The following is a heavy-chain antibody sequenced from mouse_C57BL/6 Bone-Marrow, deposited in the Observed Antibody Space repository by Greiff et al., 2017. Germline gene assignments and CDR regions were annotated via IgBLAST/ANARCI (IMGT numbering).Heavy chain of an antibody. CDR2: IFPGSGST. CDR3: AGGRWLPGHFDV. V-gene: IGHV1-75*01. D-gene: IGHD2-3*01. J-gene: IGHJ1*03. Sequence: QVQLQQSGPELVKPGASVKISCKASGYTFTDYYINWVKQRPGQGLEWIGWIFPGSGSTYYNEKFKGKATLTVDKSSSTAYMSLSSLTSEDSAVFFCAGGRWLPGHFDVWGTGTTVTVSS. CDR1: GYTFTDYY.